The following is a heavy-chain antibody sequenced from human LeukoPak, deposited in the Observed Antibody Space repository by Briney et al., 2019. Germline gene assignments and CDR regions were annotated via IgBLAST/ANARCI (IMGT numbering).Heavy chain of an antibody. CDR1: GFTFSSYG. CDR3: AKELGYYGSGSYYDAFDI. J-gene: IGHJ3*02. V-gene: IGHV3-30*02. CDR2: IRYDGSNK. D-gene: IGHD3-10*01. Sequence: GGSLRLSCAASGFTFSSYGMHWVRQAPGKGLEWVAFIRYDGSNKYYADSVKGRFTISRDNSKNTLYLQMNSLRAEDTAVYYCAKELGYYGSGSYYDAFDIWGQGTMVTVSS.